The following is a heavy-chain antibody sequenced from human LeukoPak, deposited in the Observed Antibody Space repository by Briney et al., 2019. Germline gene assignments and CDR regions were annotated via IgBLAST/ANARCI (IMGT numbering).Heavy chain of an antibody. CDR3: AYVFSGSYRYLYYFDY. V-gene: IGHV1-69*13. CDR2: IIPIFGTA. CDR1: GGTFSSYA. D-gene: IGHD3-16*02. Sequence: GASVTVSCTASGGTFSSYAISWVRQAPGQGLEWMGGIIPIFGTANYAQKFRGRVTITADESTSTAYMELSSLRSEDTAVYYCAYVFSGSYRYLYYFDYWGQGTLVTVSS. J-gene: IGHJ4*02.